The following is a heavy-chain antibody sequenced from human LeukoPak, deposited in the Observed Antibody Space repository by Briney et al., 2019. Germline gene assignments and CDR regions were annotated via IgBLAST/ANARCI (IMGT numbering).Heavy chain of an antibody. CDR1: GDSISTFY. J-gene: IGHJ4*02. CDR2: FYTSGSA. CDR3: ARGYRGLPDFEY. V-gene: IGHV4-4*07. Sequence: PSETLSLTCTVFGDSISTFYWSWIRQQPAGKGLEWIWRFYTSGSANYNASLQRRVTMSVDTSKNQFFLKLNSVTAADTAVYYCARGYRGLPDFEYWGQGILVTVSS. D-gene: IGHD1-26*01.